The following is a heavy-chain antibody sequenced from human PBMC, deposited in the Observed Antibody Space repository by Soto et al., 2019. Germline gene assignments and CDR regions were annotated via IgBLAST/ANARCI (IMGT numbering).Heavy chain of an antibody. CDR3: VRAPPGYALGYSYYEMDV. CDR1: GFAFGSYW. CDR2: ISRDGTRT. J-gene: IGHJ6*01. D-gene: IGHD2-2*03. Sequence: EVQLVESGGGLVQPGGSLRLSCAAPGFAFGSYWMHWVRQAPGKGLVWVSHISRDGTRTNYADSVKGRFNISRDNAKNTLSLLMNSLRAEDTAVYYCVRAPPGYALGYSYYEMDVCVQGTAVTVSS. V-gene: IGHV3-74*01.